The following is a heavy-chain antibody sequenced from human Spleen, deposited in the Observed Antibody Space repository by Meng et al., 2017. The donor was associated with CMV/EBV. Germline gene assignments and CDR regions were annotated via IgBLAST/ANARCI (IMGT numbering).Heavy chain of an antibody. J-gene: IGHJ4*02. Sequence: QVQLVQSGAEEKKPGASVKVSCNASGYTFTSYDINWVRQATGQGLEWMGWMNPNSGKTGYAQKFQGRVTMTRDTSISTAYMELSSLRSEDTAVYCCARGLGSSGTPPDYWGQGTLVTVSS. D-gene: IGHD6-25*01. CDR3: ARGLGSSGTPPDY. V-gene: IGHV1-8*01. CDR1: GYTFTSYD. CDR2: MNPNSGKT.